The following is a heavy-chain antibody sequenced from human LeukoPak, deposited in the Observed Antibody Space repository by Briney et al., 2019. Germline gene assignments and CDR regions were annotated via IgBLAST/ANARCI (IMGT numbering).Heavy chain of an antibody. CDR3: ARTIYYYESTSYFSDAFDV. CDR1: GFTLSGHS. D-gene: IGHD3-22*01. J-gene: IGHJ3*01. V-gene: IGHV3-21*01. Sequence: GGSLRLSCAATGFTLSGHSMNWVRQAPGKGLDWVSSISPTSAYIYYQDSVKGRFTISRDDAKNSLYLEMDSLRAEDTAVYYCARTIYYYESTSYFSDAFDVWGQGTMVTVS. CDR2: ISPTSAYI.